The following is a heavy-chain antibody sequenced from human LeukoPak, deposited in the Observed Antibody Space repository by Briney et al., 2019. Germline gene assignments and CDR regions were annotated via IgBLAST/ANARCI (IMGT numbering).Heavy chain of an antibody. J-gene: IGHJ4*02. D-gene: IGHD3-10*01. CDR1: GFTFSSYA. V-gene: IGHV3-53*01. CDR2: IYSGGDT. Sequence: GGSLRLSCAASGFTFSSYAMSWVRQAPGKGLEWVSVIYSGGDTYYADSVKGRFTISRDNSKNTLYLQMNSLRAEHTAVYYCARGSYYISLYFDYWGQGTLVTVSS. CDR3: ARGSYYISLYFDY.